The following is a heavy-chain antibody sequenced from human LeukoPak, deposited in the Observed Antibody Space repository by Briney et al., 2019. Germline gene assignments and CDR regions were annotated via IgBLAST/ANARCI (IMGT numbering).Heavy chain of an antibody. J-gene: IGHJ4*02. CDR2: IIPIFGTA. V-gene: IGHV1-69*13. Sequence: SVKVSCKASGGTFSSYAISWVRQAPGQGLEWMGGIIPIFGTANYAQKFQGRVTITADESTSTAYMELSSLRSEDTAVYYCARGPYPYYYDSTGSFDYWGQGTLVTVSS. CDR1: GGTFSSYA. D-gene: IGHD3-22*01. CDR3: ARGPYPYYYDSTGSFDY.